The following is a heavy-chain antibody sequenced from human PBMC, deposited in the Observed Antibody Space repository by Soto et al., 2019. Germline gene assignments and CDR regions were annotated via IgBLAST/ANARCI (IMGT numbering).Heavy chain of an antibody. Sequence: ASVKVSCKASGYTFTSYDINWVRQATGQGLEWMGWMNPNSGNTGYAQKFQGRVTMTRNTSISTAYMELSSLRSEDTAVYYCARCWCYGDDDAFDIWGQGTKVTVSS. CDR2: MNPNSGNT. CDR3: ARCWCYGDDDAFDI. V-gene: IGHV1-8*01. CDR1: GYTFTSYD. J-gene: IGHJ3*02. D-gene: IGHD4-17*01.